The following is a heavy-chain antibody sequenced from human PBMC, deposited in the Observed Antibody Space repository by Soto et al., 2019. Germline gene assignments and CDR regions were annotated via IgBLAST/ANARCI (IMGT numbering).Heavy chain of an antibody. CDR2: TYYRSKWYK. V-gene: IGHV6-1*01. CDR3: ARGHDGYVDN. D-gene: IGHD3-16*01. J-gene: IGHJ4*02. CDR1: GDSVSSNSVA. Sequence: SPTLSLTCAISGDSVSSNSVAWNWIRQSPSRGLEWLGRTYYRSKWYKGYAVSVKSRITINPDTSKNQFSLQLNSVTPEDTAVYYCARGHDGYVDNWGQGTLVTVSS.